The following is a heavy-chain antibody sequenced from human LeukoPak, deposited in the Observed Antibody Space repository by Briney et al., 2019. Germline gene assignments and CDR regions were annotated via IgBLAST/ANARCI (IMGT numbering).Heavy chain of an antibody. CDR2: INPNSGGT. Sequence: ASVKVSCKASGGTFSDYVIIWVRQAPGQGLEWMGWINPNSGGTNHAQKFQGWVTMTRDTSISTAYMELSRLRSDDTAVYYCAREVMEYFDYWGQGTLVTVSS. J-gene: IGHJ4*02. CDR3: AREVMEYFDY. V-gene: IGHV1-2*04. D-gene: IGHD2-21*01. CDR1: GGTFSDYV.